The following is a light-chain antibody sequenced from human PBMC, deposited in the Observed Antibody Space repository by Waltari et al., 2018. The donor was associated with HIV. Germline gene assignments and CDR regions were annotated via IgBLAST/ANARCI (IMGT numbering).Light chain of an antibody. CDR2: GAS. J-gene: IGKJ2*01. CDR1: QNIITY. V-gene: IGKV1-39*01. CDR3: QQTFSPPRR. Sequence: DINLTQSPSSLSACVGDRVTITCRASQNIITYLNWYHQSPGEAPTLLIFGASTLHDGVSSRFSGSGSETDFTLSIAGLQREDSGTYFCQQTFSPPRRFGPGT.